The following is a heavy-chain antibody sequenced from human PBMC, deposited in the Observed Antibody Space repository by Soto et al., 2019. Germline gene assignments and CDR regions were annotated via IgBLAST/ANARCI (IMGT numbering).Heavy chain of an antibody. CDR3: VRGGHGSGSYLGYS. CDR2: IRQDGGAQ. V-gene: IGHV3-7*03. D-gene: IGHD3-10*01. CDR1: GFTFTTYW. J-gene: IGHJ4*02. Sequence: VGSLRLSCVASGFTFTTYWMSWFRQAPGKGLQWVANIRQDGGAQYYVDSVKGRFTIYRDNGKNSVYLQMDSLRVEDTAVYYCVRGGHGSGSYLGYSWGQGILVPVSS.